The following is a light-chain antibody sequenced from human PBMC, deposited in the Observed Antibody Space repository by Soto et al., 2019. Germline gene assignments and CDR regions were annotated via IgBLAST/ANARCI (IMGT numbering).Light chain of an antibody. J-gene: IGLJ1*01. CDR2: EVS. Sequence: ALTQPASVSGSPGQSITISCTGTSSDVGGYNYVSWYQQHPGKAPKLMIYEVSNRPSGVSNRFSGSKSGNTASLTISGLQAEDEADYYCSSYTSSSTDYVFGNGTKVTVL. V-gene: IGLV2-14*01. CDR1: SSDVGGYNY. CDR3: SSYTSSSTDYV.